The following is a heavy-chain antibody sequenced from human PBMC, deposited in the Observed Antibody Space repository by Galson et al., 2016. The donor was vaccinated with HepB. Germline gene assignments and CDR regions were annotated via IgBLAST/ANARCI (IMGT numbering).Heavy chain of an antibody. Sequence: SLRLSCAGPGFTLSAYAMSWVRQPPGKGLDWVPTTSANGASTYYADAVKGRFTISRDNSKDTLYLQMNSLRAEDTAVYYCAKDRCRDYSSGYCGFESWGQGILVTVSS. CDR1: GFTLSAYA. CDR3: AKDRCRDYSSGYCGFES. D-gene: IGHD4-11*01. CDR2: TSANGAST. V-gene: IGHV3-23*01. J-gene: IGHJ4*02.